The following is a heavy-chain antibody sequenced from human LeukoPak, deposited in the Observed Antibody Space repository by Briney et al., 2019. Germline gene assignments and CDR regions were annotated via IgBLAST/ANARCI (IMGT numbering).Heavy chain of an antibody. CDR3: ARGYSPDGDDY. CDR2: ISSSSSYI. J-gene: IGHJ4*02. CDR1: GFTFSSYS. V-gene: IGHV3-21*01. Sequence: KSGGSLRLSCAASGFTFSSYSMNWVRQAPGKGLEWASSISSSSSYIYYADSVKGRFTISRDNAKNSLYLQMNSLRAEDTAVYYCARGYSPDGDDYWGQGTLVTVSS. D-gene: IGHD5-18*01.